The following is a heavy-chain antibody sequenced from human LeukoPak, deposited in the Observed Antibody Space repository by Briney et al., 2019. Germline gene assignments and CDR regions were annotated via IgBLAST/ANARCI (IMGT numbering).Heavy chain of an antibody. V-gene: IGHV3-66*01. J-gene: IGHJ6*02. D-gene: IGHD5-18*01. CDR2: IYSGGST. Sequence: GGSLRLSCAASGFTVSSNYMSWVRQAPGKGLEWVSVIYSGGSTYYADSVKGRFTISRDNSKNTLYLQMSSLRAEDTAVYYCARGSVTTGPFGMDVWGQGTTVTVSS. CDR1: GFTVSSNY. CDR3: ARGSVTTGPFGMDV.